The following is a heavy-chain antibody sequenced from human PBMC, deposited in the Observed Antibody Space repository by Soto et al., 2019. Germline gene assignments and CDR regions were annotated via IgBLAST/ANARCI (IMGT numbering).Heavy chain of an antibody. CDR1: GYTFTSYY. J-gene: IGHJ4*02. Sequence: ASVKVSCKASGYTFTSYYMHWVRQAPGQGLEWKGIINPSGGSTSYAQKFQGRVTMTRDTSTSTVYMELSSLRSEDTAVYYCASQLINYGSGSYYKSPYSFDYWGQGTLVTVSS. D-gene: IGHD3-10*01. V-gene: IGHV1-46*01. CDR3: ASQLINYGSGSYYKSPYSFDY. CDR2: INPSGGST.